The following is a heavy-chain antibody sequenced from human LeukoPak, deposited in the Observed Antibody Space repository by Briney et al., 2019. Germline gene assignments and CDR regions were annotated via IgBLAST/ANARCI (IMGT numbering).Heavy chain of an antibody. CDR2: IKQDGSEK. J-gene: IGHJ4*02. CDR3: ARAESSGLWFGELPIDY. CDR1: GFTFSSYW. D-gene: IGHD3-10*01. Sequence: GGSLSLSCAASGFTFSSYWMSWVRQAPGEGLEWAANIKQDGSEKYYVDSVKGRFTISRDNAKNSLYLQMNSLRAEDTAVYYCARAESSGLWFGELPIDYWGQGTLVTVSS. V-gene: IGHV3-7*03.